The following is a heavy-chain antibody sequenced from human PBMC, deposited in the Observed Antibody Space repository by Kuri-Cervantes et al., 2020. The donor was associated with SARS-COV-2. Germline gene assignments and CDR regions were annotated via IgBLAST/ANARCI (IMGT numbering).Heavy chain of an antibody. CDR1: GFTFSSYW. D-gene: IGHD1-7*01. CDR2: INSDGSST. J-gene: IGHJ4*02. Sequence: GESLKISCAASGFTFSSYWMHRVRQAPGKGLVWVSRINSDGSSTSYADSVKGRFTISRDNAKNTLYLQMNSLGAEDTAVYYCARDSPSGTTNYWGQGTLVTVSS. V-gene: IGHV3-74*01. CDR3: ARDSPSGTTNY.